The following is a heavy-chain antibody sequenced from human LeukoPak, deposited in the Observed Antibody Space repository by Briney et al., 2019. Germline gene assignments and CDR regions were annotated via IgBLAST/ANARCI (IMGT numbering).Heavy chain of an antibody. V-gene: IGHV4-61*02. D-gene: IGHD3-22*01. J-gene: IGHJ4*02. CDR3: ARGVTYYYDSSGYLY. Sequence: PSQTLSLTCTVSGDSISSGSYYWSWIRQPAGKGLEWIGRIHTSGSTNYNPSLKSRVTISADTSKNQFALKLSSVTAADTAVYYCARGVTYYYDSSGYLYWGQGTLVTVCS. CDR2: IHTSGST. CDR1: GDSISSGSYY.